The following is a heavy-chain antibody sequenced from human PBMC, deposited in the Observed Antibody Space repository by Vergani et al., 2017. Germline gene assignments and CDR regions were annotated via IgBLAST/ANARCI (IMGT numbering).Heavy chain of an antibody. Sequence: QVQLVQSGAEVKKPGASVKVSCKASGYTFTSYGISWVRQAPGQGLEWMGGIIPIFGTANYAQKFQGRVTITADESTSTAYMELSSLRSEDTAVYYCARDFVGITMMQTDWYFDLWGRGTLVTVSS. J-gene: IGHJ2*01. V-gene: IGHV1-69*13. CDR2: IIPIFGTA. CDR1: GYTFTSYG. CDR3: ARDFVGITMMQTDWYFDL. D-gene: IGHD3-22*01.